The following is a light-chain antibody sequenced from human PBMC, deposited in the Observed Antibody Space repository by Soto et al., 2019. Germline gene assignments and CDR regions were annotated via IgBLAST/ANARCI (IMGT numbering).Light chain of an antibody. Sequence: QSVLTQPPSASGTPGQRVTISCSGSSSNIGINAVNWYQQLPGTAPKLVIYDNNQRPSGVPDRFSGSKSGSSASLAISGLQSEDEANYYCAAWDDSLNGVVFGGGTKVTVL. CDR3: AAWDDSLNGVV. CDR1: SSNIGINA. J-gene: IGLJ2*01. CDR2: DNN. V-gene: IGLV1-44*01.